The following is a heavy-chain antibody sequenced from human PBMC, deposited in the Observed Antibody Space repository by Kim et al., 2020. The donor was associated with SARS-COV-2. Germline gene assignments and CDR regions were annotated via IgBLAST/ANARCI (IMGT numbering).Heavy chain of an antibody. J-gene: IGHJ6*02. Sequence: ASVKVSCKASGYTFTSYGISWVRQAPGQGLEWMGWISAYNGNTNYAQKLQGRVTMTTDTSTSTAYMELRSLRSDDTAVYYCAKGEYYYGSGSYGMDVWGQGTTVTVSS. CDR1: GYTFTSYG. V-gene: IGHV1-18*04. CDR3: AKGEYYYGSGSYGMDV. CDR2: ISAYNGNT. D-gene: IGHD3-10*01.